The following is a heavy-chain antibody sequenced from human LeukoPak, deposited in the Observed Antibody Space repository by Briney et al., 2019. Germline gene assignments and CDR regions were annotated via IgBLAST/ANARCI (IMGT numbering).Heavy chain of an antibody. CDR2: ISSSSSTI. J-gene: IGHJ4*02. CDR3: ARESAPGYYDYVWGSYRTAHFDY. V-gene: IGHV3-48*01. CDR1: GFTFSSYS. Sequence: PGGSLRLSCAASGFTFSSYSMNWVRQAPGKGLEWVSYISSSSSTIYYADSVKGRFTISRDNAKNSLYLQMNSLRAEDTAVYYCARESAPGYYDYVWGSYRTAHFDYWGQGTLVTVSS. D-gene: IGHD3-16*02.